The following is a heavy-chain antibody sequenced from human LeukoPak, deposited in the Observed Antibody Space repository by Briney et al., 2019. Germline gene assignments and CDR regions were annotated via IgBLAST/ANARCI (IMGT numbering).Heavy chain of an antibody. J-gene: IGHJ6*03. Sequence: PLASVKVSCKASGYSFTSYAVNWVRQAPGQGLEWMGWIFTNTGNPTYAHGFTGRFVFSLDTSIDTAYLQISSLKAEDTAVYYCARGMEPYYYMDVWGKGTTVTVSS. D-gene: IGHD1-26*01. V-gene: IGHV7-4-1*02. CDR2: IFTNTGNP. CDR1: GYSFTSYA. CDR3: ARGMEPYYYMDV.